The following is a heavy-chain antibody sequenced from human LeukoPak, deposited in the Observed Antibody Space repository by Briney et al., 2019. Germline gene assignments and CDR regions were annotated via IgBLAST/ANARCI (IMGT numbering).Heavy chain of an antibody. D-gene: IGHD3-10*01. CDR1: GGSFSGFY. CDR2: INQSGIT. V-gene: IGHV4-34*01. CDR3: ARGGTFGEPFSRS. Sequence: PSETLSLTRAVYGGSFSGFYWTWIRQPPGKGLEWIGEINQSGITNYSPSLKSRMVISVDTSKKQFSLKLNSVTAADTAVYYCARGGTFGEPFSRSWGQGTLVTVSS. J-gene: IGHJ4*02.